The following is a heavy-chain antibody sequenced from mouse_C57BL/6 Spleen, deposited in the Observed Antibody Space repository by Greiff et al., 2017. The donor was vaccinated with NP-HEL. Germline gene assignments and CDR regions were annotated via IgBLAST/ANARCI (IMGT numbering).Heavy chain of an antibody. CDR2: IYPGSGST. D-gene: IGHD3-2*02. CDR1: GYTFTSYW. Sequence: VQLQQPGAELVKPGASVKMSCKASGYTFTSYWITWVKQRPGQGLEWIGDIYPGSGSTNYNEKFKSKATLTVDTSSSTAYMQLRSLTSEDSAVYYCARSLDSSGYVDYWGQGTTLTVSS. V-gene: IGHV1-55*01. CDR3: ARSLDSSGYVDY. J-gene: IGHJ2*01.